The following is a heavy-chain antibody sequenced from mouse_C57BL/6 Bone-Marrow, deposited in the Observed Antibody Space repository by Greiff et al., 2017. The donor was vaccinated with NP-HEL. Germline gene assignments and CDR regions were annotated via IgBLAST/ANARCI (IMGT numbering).Heavy chain of an antibody. V-gene: IGHV1-81*01. CDR1: GYTFTSYG. J-gene: IGHJ2*01. CDR2: IYPRSGNT. D-gene: IGHD2-5*01. Sequence: VKLMESGAELARPGASVKLSCKASGYTFTSYGISWVKQRTGQGLEWIGEIYPRSGNTYYNEKFKGKATLTADKSSSTAYMELRSLTSEDSAVYFCARPLYSNQRGYYFDYWGQGTTLTVSS. CDR3: ARPLYSNQRGYYFDY.